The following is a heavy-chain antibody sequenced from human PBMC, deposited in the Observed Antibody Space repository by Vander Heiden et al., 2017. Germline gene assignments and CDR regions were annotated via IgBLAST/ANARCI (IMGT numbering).Heavy chain of an antibody. CDR3: TRYYCDSSLGYFDY. V-gene: IGHV3-73*02. D-gene: IGHD3-22*01. J-gene: IGHJ4*02. CDR2: IRSKANIYAA. CDR1: GFTFSGCA. Sequence: EVQMLESGGGLVQPGGALNLTCQASGFTFSGCAMHWVRQAAGEGREWVGRIRSKANIYAAAYAASVKGRFTISRDDSKNTAYLQMNSLKAEDTAVYYCTRYYCDSSLGYFDYWGQGTLVTVSS.